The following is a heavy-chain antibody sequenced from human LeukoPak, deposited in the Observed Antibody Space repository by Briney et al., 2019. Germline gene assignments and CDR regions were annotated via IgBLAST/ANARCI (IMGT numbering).Heavy chain of an antibody. CDR1: GYTFKSYA. CDR2: INTNTGNP. CDR3: ASGDYLDP. D-gene: IGHD2-21*01. Sequence: GASVKVSCKASGYTFKSYAMSWVRQAPGQGLEWMGWINTNTGNPTYAQGFTERFVFSLDTSVTTAYLQISSLKAEDTAVYYCASGDYLDPWGQGTLVTVSS. J-gene: IGHJ5*02. V-gene: IGHV7-4-1*02.